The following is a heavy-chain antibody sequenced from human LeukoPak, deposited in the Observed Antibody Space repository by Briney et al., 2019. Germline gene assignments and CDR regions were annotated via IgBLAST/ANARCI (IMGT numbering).Heavy chain of an antibody. CDR2: KNPNSGNT. Sequence: GASVKVSCKASGYTFTSYDINWVRQATGQGLEWMGWKNPNSGNTGYAQKFQGRVTMTRNTSISTAYMELSSLRSEDTAVYYCARGRYYYDSRPFAFDIWGQGTMVTVSS. J-gene: IGHJ3*02. CDR1: GYTFTSYD. D-gene: IGHD3-22*01. V-gene: IGHV1-8*01. CDR3: ARGRYYYDSRPFAFDI.